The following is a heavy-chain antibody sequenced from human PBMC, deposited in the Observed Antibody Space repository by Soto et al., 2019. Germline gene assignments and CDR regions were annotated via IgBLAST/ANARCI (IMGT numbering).Heavy chain of an antibody. CDR2: IYYSGST. V-gene: IGHV4-59*01. D-gene: IGHD3-10*01. J-gene: IGHJ4*02. CDR1: GCSISSYY. CDR3: ARGHRGVIDY. Sequence: SETLSLTCTVSGCSISSYYWSWIRQPPGKGLEWIGYIYYSGSTNYNPSLKSRVTISVDTSKNQFSLKLSSVTAADTAVYYCARGHRGVIDYWGQGTLVTVSS.